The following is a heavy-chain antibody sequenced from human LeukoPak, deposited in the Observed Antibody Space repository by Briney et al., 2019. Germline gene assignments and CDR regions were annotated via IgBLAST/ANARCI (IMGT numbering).Heavy chain of an antibody. V-gene: IGHV3-21*01. Sequence: GGSLRLSCVASGFTFSSYWMHWVRQDPRKGLVWVSSISSSSSYIYYADSVKGRFTISRDNAKNSLYLQMNSLRAEDTAVYYCARDSHFDYWGQGTLVTVSS. CDR2: ISSSSSYI. CDR1: GFTFSSYW. CDR3: ARDSHFDY. J-gene: IGHJ4*02.